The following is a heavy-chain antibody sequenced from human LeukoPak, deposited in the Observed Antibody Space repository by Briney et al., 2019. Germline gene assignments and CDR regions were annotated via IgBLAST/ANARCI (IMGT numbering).Heavy chain of an antibody. D-gene: IGHD4-23*01. J-gene: IGHJ4*02. V-gene: IGHV3-21*01. CDR3: AKTLTSVVKALDY. CDR2: ISSSSSYI. CDR1: GFTFSSYS. Sequence: GGSLRLSCAASGFTFSSYSMNWVRQAPGKGLEWVSSISSSSSYIYYADSVKGRFTISRDNAKNSLYLQMNSLRAEDTAVYYCAKTLTSVVKALDYWGQGTLVTVSS.